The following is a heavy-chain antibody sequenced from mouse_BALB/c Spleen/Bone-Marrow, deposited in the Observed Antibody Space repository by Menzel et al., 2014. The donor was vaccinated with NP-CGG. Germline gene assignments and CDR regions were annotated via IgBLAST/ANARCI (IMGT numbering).Heavy chain of an antibody. Sequence: DVHLVESGAELVKPGASVKLSCTASGFNIKDTYIHWVMQRPEQGLAWIGRIDPASGDTKFDPKFQGKATITADTSSNTAYLQVTSLTSEDTAVYYCARVNPWYFDVWGAGTTVTVSS. CDR2: IDPASGDT. D-gene: IGHD2-2*01. CDR1: GFNIKDTY. CDR3: ARVNPWYFDV. J-gene: IGHJ1*01. V-gene: IGHV14-3*02.